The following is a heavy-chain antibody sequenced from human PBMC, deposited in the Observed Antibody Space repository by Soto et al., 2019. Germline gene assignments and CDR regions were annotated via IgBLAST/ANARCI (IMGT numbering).Heavy chain of an antibody. CDR3: ARLIMITFGAYYFDY. CDR1: GGTFSSYA. V-gene: IGHV1-69*01. Sequence: QVQLVQSGAEVQKPGSSVKVSCKASGGTFSSYAISWVRQAPGQGLEWMGGIIPIFGTANYAQKFQGRVTITADESTSTAYMELSSLRSEDTAVYYCARLIMITFGAYYFDYWGQGTLVTVSS. D-gene: IGHD3-16*01. CDR2: IIPIFGTA. J-gene: IGHJ4*02.